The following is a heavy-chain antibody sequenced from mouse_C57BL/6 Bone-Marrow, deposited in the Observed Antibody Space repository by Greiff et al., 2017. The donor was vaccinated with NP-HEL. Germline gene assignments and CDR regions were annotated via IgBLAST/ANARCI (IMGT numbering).Heavy chain of an antibody. CDR3: ARRGLLIITTVVAGDY. Sequence: EVQLQQSGPELVKPGASVKISCKASGYTFTDYYMNWVKQSHGKSLEWIGDINPNNGGTSYNQKFKGKATLTVDKSSSTAYMELRSLTSEDSAVYYCARRGLLIITTVVAGDYWGQGTTLTVSS. CDR1: GYTFTDYY. J-gene: IGHJ2*01. V-gene: IGHV1-26*01. D-gene: IGHD1-1*01. CDR2: INPNNGGT.